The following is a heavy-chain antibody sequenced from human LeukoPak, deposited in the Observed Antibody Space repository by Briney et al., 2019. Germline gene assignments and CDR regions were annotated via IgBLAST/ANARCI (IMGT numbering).Heavy chain of an antibody. CDR1: GYTFSSYG. Sequence: ASVKVSCKASGYTFSSYGIGWVRQVPGQGLEWMGWISAYNGNTNYAQKLQGRVTMTTDTSTSTAYMELRSLISDDTAVYYCARYCSSSSCYDPDFDYWGQGTLVTVSS. V-gene: IGHV1-18*01. J-gene: IGHJ4*02. D-gene: IGHD2-2*01. CDR2: ISAYNGNT. CDR3: ARYCSSSSCYDPDFDY.